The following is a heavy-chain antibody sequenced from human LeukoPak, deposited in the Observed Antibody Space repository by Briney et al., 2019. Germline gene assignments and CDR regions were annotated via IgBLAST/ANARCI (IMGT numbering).Heavy chain of an antibody. CDR1: GFTFSTYN. J-gene: IGHJ4*02. CDR2: ITSTSSYM. D-gene: IGHD3-22*01. CDR3: ARGVGNYGYYFDY. V-gene: IGHV3-21*01. Sequence: GSLRLSCAASGFTFSTYNMNWVRQAPGKGLEWVSSITSTSSYMYYADSVKGRFTISRDNAQNSLYLHMSSLRAEDTAVYYCARGVGNYGYYFDYWGQGTLVTVSS.